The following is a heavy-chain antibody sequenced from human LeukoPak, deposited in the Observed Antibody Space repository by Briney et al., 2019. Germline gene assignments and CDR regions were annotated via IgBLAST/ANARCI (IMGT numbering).Heavy chain of an antibody. V-gene: IGHV3-21*01. CDR2: ISSSSSYI. CDR3: ARDSPPDIVVVPAALTMDV. Sequence: GGSLRLSCAASGFTFSSYSMNWVRQAPGKGLEWVSSISSSSSYIYYTDSVKGRFTISRDNAKNSLYLQMNSLRAEDTAVYYCARDSPPDIVVVPAALTMDVWGKGTTVTVSS. J-gene: IGHJ6*03. CDR1: GFTFSSYS. D-gene: IGHD2-2*01.